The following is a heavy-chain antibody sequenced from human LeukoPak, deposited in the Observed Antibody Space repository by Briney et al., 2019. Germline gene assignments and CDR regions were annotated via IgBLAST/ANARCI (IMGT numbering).Heavy chain of an antibody. J-gene: IGHJ5*02. Sequence: GGSLRLSCAASGFTFSDYGLHWVRQAPGKGLEWVAFILSDGTDKYYADSVKGRFTISRGNSQNTLYLQMNSLRAEDTAVYYCAKDRRYCSSTSCSIPFGPWGQGTLVTVSS. CDR1: GFTFSDYG. V-gene: IGHV3-30*02. CDR3: AKDRRYCSSTSCSIPFGP. CDR2: ILSDGTDK. D-gene: IGHD2-2*01.